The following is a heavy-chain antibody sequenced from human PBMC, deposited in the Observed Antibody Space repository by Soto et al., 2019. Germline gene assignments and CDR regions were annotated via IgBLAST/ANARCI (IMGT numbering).Heavy chain of an antibody. J-gene: IGHJ5*02. CDR3: AKGYSSSWWGSFDP. V-gene: IGHV3-30*18. CDR2: ISYDGSNK. D-gene: IGHD6-13*01. Sequence: PGGSLRLSCAASGFTFSSYGMHWVRQAPGKGLEWVAVISYDGSNKYYADSVKGRFTISRDNSKNTLYLQMNSLRAEDTAVYYCAKGYSSSWWGSFDPWGQGTLVTVSS. CDR1: GFTFSSYG.